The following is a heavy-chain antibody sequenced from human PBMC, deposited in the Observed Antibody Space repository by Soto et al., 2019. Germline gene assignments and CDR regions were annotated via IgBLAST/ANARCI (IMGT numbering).Heavy chain of an antibody. CDR3: SSGRTPPGAAAWDYFVS. CDR2: FSLSGTT. D-gene: IGHD2-8*02. V-gene: IGHV4-4*07. Sequence: SETLSLPCTVPGASITGTSHRGWSRRPAGKGLEWIGRFSLSGTTSYNPSLRSRVTMSADVSKNQFSLRLTSVTAADTALYVCSSGRTPPGAAAWDYFVSWGQGTLVTVSS. J-gene: IGHJ4*02. CDR1: GASITGTSH.